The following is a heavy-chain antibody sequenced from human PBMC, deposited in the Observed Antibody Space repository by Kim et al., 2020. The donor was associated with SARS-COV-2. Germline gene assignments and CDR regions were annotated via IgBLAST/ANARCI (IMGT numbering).Heavy chain of an antibody. Sequence: GGSLRLSCAASGFTFSSYGMHWVRQAPGKGLEWVAVIWYDGSNKYYSDSVKGRFTISRDNSKNTLYLQMNSLRAEDTAVYYCARDGGYSYGDSNYYYYGMDVWGQRTTVTVSS. CDR1: GFTFSSYG. J-gene: IGHJ6*02. CDR3: ARDGGYSYGDSNYYYYGMDV. D-gene: IGHD5-18*01. CDR2: IWYDGSNK. V-gene: IGHV3-33*08.